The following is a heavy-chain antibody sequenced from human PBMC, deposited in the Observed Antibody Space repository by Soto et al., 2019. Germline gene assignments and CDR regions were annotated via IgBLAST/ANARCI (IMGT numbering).Heavy chain of an antibody. J-gene: IGHJ3*02. CDR2: MNPNSGNT. CDR1: GYTFTSYD. CDR3: ARVTYYYDSSGSWAYDAFDI. Sequence: ASVKVSCKASGYTFTSYDINWVRQATGQGLEWMGWMNPNSGNTGYAQKFQGRVTMTRNTSLTTAYMELSSLRSEDTAVYYCARVTYYYDSSGSWAYDAFDIWGQGTMVTVSS. V-gene: IGHV1-8*01. D-gene: IGHD3-22*01.